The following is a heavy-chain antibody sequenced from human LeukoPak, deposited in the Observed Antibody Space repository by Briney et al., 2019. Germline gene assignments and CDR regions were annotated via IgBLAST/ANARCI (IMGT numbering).Heavy chain of an antibody. CDR1: GFTFRSYAMH. Sequence: LRLSCAASGFTFRSYAMHWVRQPPGKGLEWIGYIYYSGSTYYNPSLKSRVTISVDTSKNQFSLKLSSVTAADTAVYYCARAIPYSYGYWSTNWFDPWGQGTLVTVSS. CDR3: ARAIPYSYGYWSTNWFDP. CDR2: IYYSGST. J-gene: IGHJ5*02. D-gene: IGHD5-18*01. V-gene: IGHV4-30-4*01.